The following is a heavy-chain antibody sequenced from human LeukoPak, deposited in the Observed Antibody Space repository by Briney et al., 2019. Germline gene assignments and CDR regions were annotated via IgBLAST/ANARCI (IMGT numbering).Heavy chain of an antibody. D-gene: IGHD3-22*01. J-gene: IGHJ4*02. CDR2: INWNSATI. Sequence: PGGSLRLSCAASGFTFGGYAMHWVRQAPGTGLEWVSGINWNSATIGYADSVKGRFIISRDNAKNSLYLQMSSLRDEDTAFYYCAKGGPHSTGTPRQGNFDYWGQGTLVTVSS. V-gene: IGHV3-9*01. CDR1: GFTFGGYA. CDR3: AKGGPHSTGTPRQGNFDY.